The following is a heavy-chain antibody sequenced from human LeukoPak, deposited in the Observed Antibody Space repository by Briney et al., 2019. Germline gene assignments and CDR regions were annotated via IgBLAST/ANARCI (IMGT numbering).Heavy chain of an antibody. V-gene: IGHV4-61*02. J-gene: IGHJ4*02. D-gene: IGHD5-18*01. CDR1: GGSISSGSYY. CDR3: ARGRDRGYSYGYRGYFDY. Sequence: PSETLSLTCTVSGGSISSGSYYWSWIRQPAGKGLEWIGRIYTYESPNYNPSLKSRVTISVDTSKNQFSLKLSSVTAADTAVYYCARGRDRGYSYGYRGYFDYWGQGTLVTVSS. CDR2: IYTYESP.